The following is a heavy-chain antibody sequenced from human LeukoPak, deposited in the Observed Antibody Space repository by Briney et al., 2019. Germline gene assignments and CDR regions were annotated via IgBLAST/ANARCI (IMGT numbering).Heavy chain of an antibody. D-gene: IGHD3-16*01. CDR1: GFALSSYT. J-gene: IGHJ4*02. V-gene: IGHV3-21*01. CDR2: ISGGGSYI. Sequence: GGSLRLSCAASGFALSSYTINWVRQAPGKGLEWVSSISGGGSYISYADSVKGRFTISRDNAQNSLSLQMNSLRAEDTAVYYCASAEGGLEGYFDYWGQGTLVTVSS. CDR3: ASAEGGLEGYFDY.